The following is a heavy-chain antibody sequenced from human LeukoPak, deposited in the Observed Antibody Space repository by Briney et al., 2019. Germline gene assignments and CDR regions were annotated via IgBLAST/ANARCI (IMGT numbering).Heavy chain of an antibody. J-gene: IGHJ4*02. V-gene: IGHV4-39*01. CDR3: ASIISGYSLNFDF. CDR1: RGSISSSTNY. D-gene: IGHD4-23*01. Sequence: PSETLSLTCTVSRGSISSSTNYWGWIRRPPGKRLEWIGSIYYRGNTYYNPSLNSRATISVDTSKNQFSLLLSSVTAADTAIYYCASIISGYSLNFDFWGQGTLVTVSS. CDR2: IYYRGNT.